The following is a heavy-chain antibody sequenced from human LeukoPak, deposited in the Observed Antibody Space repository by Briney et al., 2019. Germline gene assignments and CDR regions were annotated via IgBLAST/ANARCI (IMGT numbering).Heavy chain of an antibody. CDR3: ATTRLLYTDYYWYFDL. D-gene: IGHD3-9*01. Sequence: SETLSLTCTVSGGSISSSSYYWGWIRQPPGKGLEWIGSIYYSGSTYYNPSLKSRVTLSVDTSKNQFSLELNSVTAADTAVYFCATTRLLYTDYYWYFDLWGRGTLVTVSS. V-gene: IGHV4-39*01. CDR2: IYYSGST. J-gene: IGHJ2*01. CDR1: GGSISSSSYY.